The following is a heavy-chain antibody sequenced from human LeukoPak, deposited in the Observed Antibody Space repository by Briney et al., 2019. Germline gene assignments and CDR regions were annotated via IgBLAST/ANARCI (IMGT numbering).Heavy chain of an antibody. CDR2: INHSGST. Sequence: PSETLSLTCTVSGGSINSYYWSWIRQPPGKGLEWIGEINHSGSTNYNPSLKSRVTISVDTSKNQFSLKLSSVTAADTAVYYCARGSRGSRGIFGVVINYFDYWGQGTLVTVSS. V-gene: IGHV4-34*01. CDR1: GGSINSYY. J-gene: IGHJ4*02. CDR3: ARGSRGSRGIFGVVINYFDY. D-gene: IGHD3-3*01.